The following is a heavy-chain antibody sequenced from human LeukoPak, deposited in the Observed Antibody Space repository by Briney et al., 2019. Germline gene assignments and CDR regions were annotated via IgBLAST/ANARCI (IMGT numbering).Heavy chain of an antibody. J-gene: IGHJ4*02. D-gene: IGHD3-22*01. Sequence: SETLSLTCAVYGGSFSGYYWSWIRQPPGKGLEWIGEINHSGSTNYNPSLKSRVTISVDTSKNQFSLKLSSVTAADTAVYYCVFYDSSGYRRMPDYWGQGTLVTVSS. CDR1: GGSFSGYY. CDR2: INHSGST. V-gene: IGHV4-34*01. CDR3: VFYDSSGYRRMPDY.